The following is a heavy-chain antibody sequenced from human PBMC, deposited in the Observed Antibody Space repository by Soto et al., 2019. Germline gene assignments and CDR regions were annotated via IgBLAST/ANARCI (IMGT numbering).Heavy chain of an antibody. D-gene: IGHD3-10*01. J-gene: IGHJ6*02. CDR1: GFTFSNYG. CDR3: ARDDEYSGNGMDV. V-gene: IGHV3-33*01. Sequence: QVQLVESGGGVVQPGRSLTLSCAASGFTFSNYGMHWVRQAPGKGLEWVAVILNDGSNRYHADSVKDRFTISRDNSKNTLYSQMNSLRAEDTAVYYCARDDEYSGNGMDVWGQGTTVTVS. CDR2: ILNDGSNR.